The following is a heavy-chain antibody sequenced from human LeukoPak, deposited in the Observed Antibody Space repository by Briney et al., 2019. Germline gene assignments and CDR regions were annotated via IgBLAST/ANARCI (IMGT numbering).Heavy chain of an antibody. Sequence: GGSLRLSCAASGFTVSSNYMSWVRQAPGKGLEWVSVIYSGGSTYYADSVEGRFTISRDNSKNTLYLQMNSLRAEDTAVYYCARVPAYYDSLYFDYWGQGTLVTVSS. CDR2: IYSGGST. CDR1: GFTVSSNY. V-gene: IGHV3-53*01. D-gene: IGHD3-3*01. CDR3: ARVPAYYDSLYFDY. J-gene: IGHJ4*02.